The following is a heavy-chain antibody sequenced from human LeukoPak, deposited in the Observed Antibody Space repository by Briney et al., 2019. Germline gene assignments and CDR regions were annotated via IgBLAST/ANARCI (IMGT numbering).Heavy chain of an antibody. Sequence: SETLSLTCAVSGDSSSTINYYWGWIRQPPGKGLEWIGTFYYSGSTYYNSSLKSRVTISVDTSRNQFSLKLTSVTAADTAVYYCARTGRGFQGLPHDPFDIWGQGTMVTVSS. J-gene: IGHJ3*02. CDR2: FYYSGST. CDR1: GDSSSTINYY. V-gene: IGHV4-39*01. CDR3: ARTGRGFQGLPHDPFDI. D-gene: IGHD1-14*01.